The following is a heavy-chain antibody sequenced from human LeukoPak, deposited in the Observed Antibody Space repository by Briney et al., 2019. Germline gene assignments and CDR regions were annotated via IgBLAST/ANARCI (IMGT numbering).Heavy chain of an antibody. D-gene: IGHD3-10*01. Sequence: QPGGSLRLSCAASGFTFSSFPMHWVRQAPGKGLEWVGVTSYNGDNEYYADSVKGRFTIPRDNSKNTFYLQMDSLRNEDTAVYYCTRQAYYNFDYWGQGTLVTVSS. CDR3: TRQAYYNFDY. CDR1: GFTFSSFP. J-gene: IGHJ4*02. V-gene: IGHV3-30-3*01. CDR2: TSYNGDNE.